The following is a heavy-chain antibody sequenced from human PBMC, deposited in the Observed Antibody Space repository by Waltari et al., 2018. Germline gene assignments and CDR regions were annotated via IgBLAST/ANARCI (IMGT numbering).Heavy chain of an antibody. D-gene: IGHD3-9*01. CDR3: ARGGYDILTGYFDY. J-gene: IGHJ4*02. Sequence: QVQLQQWGAGLLKPSETLSLTCAVYGGSFSGYYWSWIRQPPWKGLEWIGEINHSGSTNYNPSLKSRVTISVDTSKNQFSLKLSSVTAADMAVYYCARGGYDILTGYFDYWGQGTLVTVSS. CDR2: INHSGST. V-gene: IGHV4-34*01. CDR1: GGSFSGYY.